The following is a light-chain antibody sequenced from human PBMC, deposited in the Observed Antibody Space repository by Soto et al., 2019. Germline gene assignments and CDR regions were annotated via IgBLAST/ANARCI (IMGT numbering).Light chain of an antibody. Sequence: QSALTQPASVSGSPGQSVTISCSGSSSDVGAYNYVSWYQRHPGKAPKLMIYDVTNRPSGVSNRFSGSKSGNTASLTISGLQAEDEADYFCSSSTSSSTVVFVGGTKLTVL. CDR3: SSSTSSSTVV. CDR2: DVT. CDR1: SSDVGAYNY. J-gene: IGLJ3*02. V-gene: IGLV2-14*01.